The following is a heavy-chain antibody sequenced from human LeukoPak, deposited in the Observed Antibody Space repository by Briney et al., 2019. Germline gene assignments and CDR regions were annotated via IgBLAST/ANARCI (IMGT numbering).Heavy chain of an antibody. D-gene: IGHD6-13*01. CDR3: ATEFWYRFDH. J-gene: IGHJ4*02. Sequence: GGSLRLSCATSGFPFNYYFMAWVRKAPGKGLEWLATVNKDGSGREYIDSVRGRFTISRDNAKNSIHLQMSSLSADDTAVYFCATEFWYRFDHWGQGTLVTVSS. V-gene: IGHV3-7*01. CDR2: VNKDGSGR. CDR1: GFPFNYYF.